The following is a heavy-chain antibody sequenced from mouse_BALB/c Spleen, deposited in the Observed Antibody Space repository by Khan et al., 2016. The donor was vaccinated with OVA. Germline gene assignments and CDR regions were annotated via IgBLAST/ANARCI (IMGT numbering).Heavy chain of an antibody. CDR3: ARSAK. V-gene: IGHV5-6-3*01. CDR2: IDSNGGST. D-gene: IGHD1-3*01. Sequence: EVELVASGGGIVQPGGSLKRSCAASSFTISSYGMSSVRQTPDKRLELVATIDSNGGSTDYPDSVKRRFTLSGDNAKNALYLQMRSLQSEDTAMYCCARSAKWGQGTTLTVSS. J-gene: IGHJ2*01. CDR1: SFTISSYG.